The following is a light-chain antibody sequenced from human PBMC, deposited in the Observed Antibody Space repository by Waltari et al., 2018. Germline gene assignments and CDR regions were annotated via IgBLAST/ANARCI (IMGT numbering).Light chain of an antibody. Sequence: QSVLTQPPSASGTPGQRVTISCSGSSSNIGSNTVNWYQQLPGTAPKLRIYSKNQRPSGVPDRFSGSKSGTSASLAISGLQSEDEADYYCAAWDDSLNGRVFGGGTKLTVL. CDR3: AAWDDSLNGRV. CDR1: SSNIGSNT. V-gene: IGLV1-44*01. CDR2: SKN. J-gene: IGLJ2*01.